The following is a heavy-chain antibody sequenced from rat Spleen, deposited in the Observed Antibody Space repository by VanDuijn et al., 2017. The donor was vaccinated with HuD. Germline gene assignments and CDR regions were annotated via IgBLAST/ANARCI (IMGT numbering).Heavy chain of an antibody. CDR1: GFTFSDYY. V-gene: IGHV5-25*01. CDR2: ISTSGDST. D-gene: IGHD1-2*01. CDR3: TRVDYSSYPDH. Sequence: EVQLVESGGGLVQPGRSMSLSCAASGFTFSDYYMAWVRQAPKKGLEWVATISTSGDSTYYRDSVMGRFTISRDNAKSTLYLQMNSLRSEDTATYYCTRVDYSSYPDHWGQGVMVTVSS. J-gene: IGHJ2*01.